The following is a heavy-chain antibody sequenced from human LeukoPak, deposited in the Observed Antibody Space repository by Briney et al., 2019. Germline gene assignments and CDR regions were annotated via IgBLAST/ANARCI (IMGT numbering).Heavy chain of an antibody. CDR1: GGSISTYY. CDR3: VRALVYFLAFDV. V-gene: IGHV4-59*01. Sequence: PSETLSLTCTVTGGSISTYYWSWIRQPPGKGLEWIGYIYYSGSNDYNPSLKSRVTMSVDTSKNQYSLRLSSVTAADTAVYYCVRALVYFLAFDVWGQGTSVTVSS. D-gene: IGHD2/OR15-2a*01. J-gene: IGHJ3*01. CDR2: IYYSGSN.